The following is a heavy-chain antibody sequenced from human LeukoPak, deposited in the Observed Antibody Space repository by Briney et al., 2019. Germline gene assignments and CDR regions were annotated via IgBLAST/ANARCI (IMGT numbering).Heavy chain of an antibody. CDR2: ISVSGGRT. CDR3: AKDVRYYSS. J-gene: IGHJ4*02. CDR1: GFTFSNSG. V-gene: IGHV3-23*01. Sequence: PGRSLRLSCVASGFTFSNSGMSWVRQAPGKGLEWVSVISVSGGRTYYADSVKGRFIISRDNSKNTLHLQMNSLRAEDTALYYCAKDVRYYSSWGQGTLVTVSS. D-gene: IGHD2-21*01.